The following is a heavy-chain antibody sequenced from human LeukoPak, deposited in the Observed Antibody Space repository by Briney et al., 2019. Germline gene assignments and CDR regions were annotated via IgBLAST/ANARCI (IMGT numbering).Heavy chain of an antibody. J-gene: IGHJ5*02. V-gene: IGHV3-64*01. CDR2: ISSNGGST. CDR1: GFTFSRYG. D-gene: IGHD3-22*01. CDR3: ARGVNYYDSSGYYLNWFDP. Sequence: GRSLRLSCAASGFTFSRYGIHWVRQAPGKGLEYVSAISSNGGSTYYANSVKGRFTISRDNSKNTLYLQMGSLRAEDMAVYYCARGVNYYDSSGYYLNWFDPWGQGTLVTVSS.